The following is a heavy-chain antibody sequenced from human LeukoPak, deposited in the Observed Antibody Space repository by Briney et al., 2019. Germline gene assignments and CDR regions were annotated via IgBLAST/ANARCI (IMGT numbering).Heavy chain of an antibody. Sequence: ASVRVSCKASGYTFTTYDINWVRQATGQGLEWMGWMNPNSGNTGYAQKFQGRVTMTRNTSISTAYMELSSLRSEDTAVYYCARGPNKFDGGNSGSAWFDPWGQGTLVTVSS. CDR2: MNPNSGNT. J-gene: IGHJ5*02. D-gene: IGHD4-23*01. V-gene: IGHV1-8*01. CDR1: GYTFTTYD. CDR3: ARGPNKFDGGNSGSAWFDP.